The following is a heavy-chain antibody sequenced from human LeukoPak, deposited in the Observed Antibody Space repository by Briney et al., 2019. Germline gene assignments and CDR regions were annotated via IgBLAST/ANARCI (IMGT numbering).Heavy chain of an antibody. CDR2: ITTSGTTT. CDR1: GFTFSSYK. V-gene: IGHV3-48*03. CDR3: ARVKGGNYFDY. D-gene: IGHD3-16*01. Sequence: GGSLRLSCAASGFTFSSYKMIWVRQAPGKGLEWVSYITTSGTTTYYADSLKGRFTISRDNAKNSLYLQMNSLRAEDTAVYYCARVKGGNYFDYWGQGTLVTVSS. J-gene: IGHJ4*02.